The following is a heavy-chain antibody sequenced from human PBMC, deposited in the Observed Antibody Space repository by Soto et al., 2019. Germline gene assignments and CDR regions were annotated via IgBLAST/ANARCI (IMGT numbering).Heavy chain of an antibody. V-gene: IGHV1-18*01. CDR3: ARVGIGNYWFDP. J-gene: IGHJ5*02. Sequence: QVQLVQSGAEVKKPGASVKVSCKASGYTFTSYGISWVRQAPGQVLEWMAWISAYNGNTNYAQKLEGRVTMTKDKSTNKGYLELRSLRTDDTAVYYCARVGIGNYWFDPWGQETLVTVSS. CDR2: ISAYNGNT. D-gene: IGHD4-4*01. CDR1: GYTFTSYG.